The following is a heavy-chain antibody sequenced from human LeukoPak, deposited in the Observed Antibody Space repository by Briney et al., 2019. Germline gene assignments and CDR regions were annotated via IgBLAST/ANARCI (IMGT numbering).Heavy chain of an antibody. D-gene: IGHD2-8*02. J-gene: IGHJ6*02. Sequence: GGSLRLSCAASGFTVSTNYMSWVRQAPGKGLEWVSVIYSGGSTYYADSVKGRFTISRDNSRNTLYLQMNSLRAEDTAVYYCARDAGGYGMDVWGQGTTVTVSS. V-gene: IGHV3-66*01. CDR2: IYSGGST. CDR3: ARDAGGYGMDV. CDR1: GFTVSTNY.